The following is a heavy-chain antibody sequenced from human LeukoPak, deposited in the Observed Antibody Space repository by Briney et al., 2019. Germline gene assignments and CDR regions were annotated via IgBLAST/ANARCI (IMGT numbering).Heavy chain of an antibody. V-gene: IGHV1-69*13. CDR1: GGTFSSCA. J-gene: IGHJ6*02. CDR2: IIPIFSTA. CDR3: ARVGSGSYYPRRAYGMDV. Sequence: SVKVSCKASGGTFSSCAISWVRQAPGQGLEWMGGIIPIFSTANYAQKFQGRVTITADESTSTAYMELNSLRSEDTAVYYCARVGSGSYYPRRAYGMDVWGQGTTVTVSS. D-gene: IGHD1-26*01.